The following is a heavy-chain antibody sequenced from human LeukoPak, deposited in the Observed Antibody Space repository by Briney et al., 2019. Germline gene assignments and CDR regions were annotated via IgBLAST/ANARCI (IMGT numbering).Heavy chain of an antibody. D-gene: IGHD3-3*01. CDR1: GGSISSSSYY. CDR2: IDYSGGT. J-gene: IGHJ5*02. Sequence: PSETLSLTCTVSGGSISSSSYYWGWIRQPPGKGLEWIGSIDYSGGTYFSPSLGSRVTLSVDTSKNQFSLNLISVTAADTAVYYCARGPSITIFGVVMYTWFDPWGQGTPVSVSS. V-gene: IGHV4-39*07. CDR3: ARGPSITIFGVVMYTWFDP.